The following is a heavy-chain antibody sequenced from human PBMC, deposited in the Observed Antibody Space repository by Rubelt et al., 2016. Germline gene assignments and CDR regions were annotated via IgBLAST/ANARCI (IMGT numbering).Heavy chain of an antibody. CDR2: INWNSGRK. D-gene: IGHD5-18*01. Sequence: GMEWVSSINWNSGRKGYADSVKGRFIISRDNTRNSLYLQMNSLRAEDTAFYYCAKGYTYGYDYSNYGLDVWGQGTTVTVSS. V-gene: IGHV3-9*01. CDR3: AKGYTYGYDYSNYGLDV. J-gene: IGHJ6*02.